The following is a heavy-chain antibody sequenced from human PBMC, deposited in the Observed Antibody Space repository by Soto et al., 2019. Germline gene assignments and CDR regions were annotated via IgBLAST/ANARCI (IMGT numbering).Heavy chain of an antibody. D-gene: IGHD3-22*01. V-gene: IGHV4-4*07. Sequence: SETLSLTCTVSGGSISSYYWSWIRQPAGKGLEWIGRIYTSGSTNYNPSLKSRVTMSVDTSKNQFSLKLSSVTAADTAVYYCARADTGGYYDSSGYYYFDYWGQGTLVTVSS. CDR2: IYTSGST. CDR1: GGSISSYY. CDR3: ARADTGGYYDSSGYYYFDY. J-gene: IGHJ4*02.